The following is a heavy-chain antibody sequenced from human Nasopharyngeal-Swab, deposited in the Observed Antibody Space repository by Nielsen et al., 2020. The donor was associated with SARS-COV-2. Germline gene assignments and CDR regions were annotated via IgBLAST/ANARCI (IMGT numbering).Heavy chain of an antibody. D-gene: IGHD2-15*01. J-gene: IGHJ6*02. Sequence: GGSLRLSCAASGFTFDDYGMSWVRQAPGKGLEWVSGINWNGGSTGYADSVKGRFTISRDNAKNSLYLQMNNLRAEDTALYHCAREGGYCSGGSCPYYGIDVWGQGTTVTVSS. V-gene: IGHV3-20*01. CDR1: GFTFDDYG. CDR3: AREGGYCSGGSCPYYGIDV. CDR2: INWNGGST.